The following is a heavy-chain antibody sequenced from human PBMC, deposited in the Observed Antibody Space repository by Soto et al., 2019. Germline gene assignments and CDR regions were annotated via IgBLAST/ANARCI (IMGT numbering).Heavy chain of an antibody. J-gene: IGHJ6*03. CDR2: IYHSGST. V-gene: IGHV4-4*02. Sequence: SETLSLTYAVSSGSISSSNWWSWVRQPPGKGLEWIGEIYHSGSTNYNPSLKSRVTISVDKSKNQFSLKLSSVTAADTAVYYCARCIAAAGDYYYYYMDVWGKGTTVTVSS. CDR3: ARCIAAAGDYYYYYMDV. CDR1: SGSISSSNW. D-gene: IGHD6-13*01.